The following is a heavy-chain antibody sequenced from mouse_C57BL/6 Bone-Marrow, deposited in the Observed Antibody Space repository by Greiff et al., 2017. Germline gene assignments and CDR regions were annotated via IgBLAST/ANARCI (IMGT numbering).Heavy chain of an antibody. Sequence: QVQLQQPGAELVQPGASVMMSCKASGYTFTSSWITWVKQRPGQGLEWIGDIYPGSGSTNYNEKFKSKATLTVAPSSSTAYMQLSSLTSDDSAVYYCAIGSLRSSCYYYALDSWRIGTSAPVYS. CDR1: GYTFTSSW. D-gene: IGHD1-1*01. V-gene: IGHV1-55*01. CDR3: AIGSLRSSCYYYALDS. CDR2: IYPGSGST. J-gene: IGHJ4*01.